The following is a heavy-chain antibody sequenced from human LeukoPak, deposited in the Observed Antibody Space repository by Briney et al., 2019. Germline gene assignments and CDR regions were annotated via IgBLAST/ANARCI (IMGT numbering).Heavy chain of an antibody. CDR3: ARSATGSGSYYGLDY. CDR1: GYTFTGYY. J-gene: IGHJ4*02. V-gene: IGHV1-2*02. D-gene: IGHD1-26*01. Sequence: ASVKVSCKASGYTFTGYYMHWVRQAPGQGLEWMGWINPNSGGTNYAQKFQGRVTMTRDTSISTAYMEVSSLRSEDTAVYYCARSATGSGSYYGLDYWGQGTLVTVSS. CDR2: INPNSGGT.